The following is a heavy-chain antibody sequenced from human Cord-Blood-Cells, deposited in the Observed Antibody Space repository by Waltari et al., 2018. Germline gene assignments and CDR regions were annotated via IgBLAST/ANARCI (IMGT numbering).Heavy chain of an antibody. J-gene: IGHJ4*02. CDR1: GYTITRYS. D-gene: IGHD6-19*01. CDR3: ARAPVDYVDY. Sequence: QVQLLQSGAAVKKPGASVTVTCQASGYTITRYSIPWVRQAPGQGLEWMGWINPNSGGTNYAQKFQGRVTMTRDTSISTAYMELSRLRSDDTAVYYCARAPVDYVDYWGQGTLVTVSS. CDR2: INPNSGGT. V-gene: IGHV1-2*02.